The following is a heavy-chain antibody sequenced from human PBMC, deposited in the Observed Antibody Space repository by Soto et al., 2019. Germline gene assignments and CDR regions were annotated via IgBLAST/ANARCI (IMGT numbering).Heavy chain of an antibody. D-gene: IGHD6-19*01. CDR3: ARGVAGSGFDL. CDR1: GDSVSSNTAA. CDR2: TYYRSNWRH. J-gene: IGHJ4*02. V-gene: IGHV6-1*01. Sequence: SQTLSLTCVICGDSVSSNTAAWNCISSSPSRCLEWLGRTYYRSNWRHDYAVSVKSRITVDPDTSKNHFSLQLNSVTPDDTAVYYCARGVAGSGFDLWGQGTLVTVSS.